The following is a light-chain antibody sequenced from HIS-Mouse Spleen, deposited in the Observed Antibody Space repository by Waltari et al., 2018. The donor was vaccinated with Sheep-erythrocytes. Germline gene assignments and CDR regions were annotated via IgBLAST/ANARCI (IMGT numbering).Light chain of an antibody. CDR1: QGISSA. J-gene: IGKJ1*01. V-gene: IGKV1D-13*01. CDR3: QQFNNYPRT. CDR2: DAS. Sequence: AIQLTQSPSSLSASVGDRVTITRRASQGISSALAWYQQKPGKAPKLLIYDASSLESGVPSRFSGSGSGTDFTLTISSLQPEDFTTYYCQQFNNYPRTFGQGTKVEIK.